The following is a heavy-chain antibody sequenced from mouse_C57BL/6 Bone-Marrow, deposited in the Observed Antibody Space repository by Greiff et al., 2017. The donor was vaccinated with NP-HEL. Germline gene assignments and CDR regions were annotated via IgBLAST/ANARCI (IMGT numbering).Heavy chain of an antibody. D-gene: IGHD4-1*01. CDR1: GFTFSNYW. CDR3: TTGGFAY. V-gene: IGHV6-3*01. CDR2: IRLKSDNYAT. J-gene: IGHJ3*01. Sequence: EVQLVESGGGLVQPGGSMKLSCVASGFTFSNYWMNWVRQSPEKGLAWVAQIRLKSDNYATHYAESVKGRFTISRDDSKSSVYLQMNNLRAEDTGIYYCTTGGFAYWGQGTLVTVSA.